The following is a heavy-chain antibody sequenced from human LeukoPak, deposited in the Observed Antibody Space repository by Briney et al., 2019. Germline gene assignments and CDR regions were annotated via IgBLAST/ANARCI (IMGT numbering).Heavy chain of an antibody. Sequence: PSETLSLTCSVSGGSISGYYWSWIRQSPGKGLEWIGYIYYSGSTSYSPSLKRRVTISVDTYKKQFSLKLISVTAADTAVYFCARLLGIQDFFYYYYYIDVWGKGTTVTVSS. D-gene: IGHD3-3*01. J-gene: IGHJ6*03. V-gene: IGHV4-59*01. CDR1: GGSISGYY. CDR3: ARLLGIQDFFYYYYYIDV. CDR2: IYYSGST.